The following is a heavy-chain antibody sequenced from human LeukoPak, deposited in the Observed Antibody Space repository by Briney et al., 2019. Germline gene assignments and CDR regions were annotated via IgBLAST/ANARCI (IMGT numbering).Heavy chain of an antibody. J-gene: IGHJ6*04. V-gene: IGHV4-59*01. CDR2: IYYIGST. D-gene: IGHD4-17*01. CDR1: GGSISSYY. Sequence: SETLSLTCTVSGGSISSYYWSWIRQPPGKGLEWIGDIYYIGSTNYNPSLKSRVTISVDTSKNQCSLKLSSVTAADTAVYYCARVTTTVTPGQYYYYGMDVWGKGTTVTVSS. CDR3: ARVTTTVTPGQYYYYGMDV.